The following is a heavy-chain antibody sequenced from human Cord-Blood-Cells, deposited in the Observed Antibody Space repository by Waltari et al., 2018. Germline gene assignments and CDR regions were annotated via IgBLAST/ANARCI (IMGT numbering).Heavy chain of an antibody. Sequence: QVQLQESGPGLVKPSETLSLTCAVSGYSISSGYYWGWIRQPPGKGLEWSGSVYHTGGTASTPSRKSRVTISVDTSKNQFSLRLSSVTAADTAVYYCARGSGDSSGYYYYYYYMDVWGKGTTVTVSS. J-gene: IGHJ6*03. CDR1: GYSISSGYY. CDR2: VYHTGGT. V-gene: IGHV4-38-2*01. D-gene: IGHD3-22*01. CDR3: ARGSGDSSGYYYYYYYMDV.